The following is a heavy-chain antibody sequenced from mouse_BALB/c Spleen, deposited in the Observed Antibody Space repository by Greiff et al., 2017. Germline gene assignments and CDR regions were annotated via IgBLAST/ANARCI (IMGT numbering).Heavy chain of an antibody. Sequence: EVQLVESGPGLVKPSQSLSLTCTVTGYSITSDYAWNWIRQFPGNKLEWMGYISYSGSTSYNPSLKSRISITRDTSKNQFFLQLNSVTTEDTATYYCANFLYAMDYWGQGTSVTVSS. D-gene: IGHD1-3*01. CDR1: GYSITSDYA. J-gene: IGHJ4*01. V-gene: IGHV3-2*02. CDR3: ANFLYAMDY. CDR2: ISYSGST.